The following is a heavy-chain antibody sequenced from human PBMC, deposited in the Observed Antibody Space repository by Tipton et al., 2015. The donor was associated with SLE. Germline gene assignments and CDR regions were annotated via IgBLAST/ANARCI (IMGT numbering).Heavy chain of an antibody. Sequence: TLSLTCTVSGGSISGYYWSWVRQPPGQGLAWIGYIHYRGSTNYNPSLKSRVTISLDTSENQFSLKLSSVTAADTAVYYCARDRYCGACRCFDWYFDPWGRGTLVTVSS. CDR1: GGSISGYY. CDR3: ARDRYCGACRCFDWYFDP. D-gene: IGHD2-15*01. CDR2: IHYRGST. V-gene: IGHV4-59*01. J-gene: IGHJ2*01.